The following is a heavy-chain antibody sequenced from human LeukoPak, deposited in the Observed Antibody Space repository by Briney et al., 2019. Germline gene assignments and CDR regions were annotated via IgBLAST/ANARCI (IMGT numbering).Heavy chain of an antibody. CDR2: MNPNSGNT. CDR1: GYTFTSYD. Sequence: ASVKVSCKASGYTFTSYDINWVRQATGQGLEWMGWMNPNSGNTGYAQKFQGRVTMTTDTSTSTAYMELRSLRSDDTAVYYCARAPVAAAGTFGYWGQGTLVTVSS. V-gene: IGHV1-8*02. J-gene: IGHJ4*02. D-gene: IGHD6-13*01. CDR3: ARAPVAAAGTFGY.